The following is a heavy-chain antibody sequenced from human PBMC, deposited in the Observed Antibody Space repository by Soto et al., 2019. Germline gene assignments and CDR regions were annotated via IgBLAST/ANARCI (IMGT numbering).Heavy chain of an antibody. D-gene: IGHD6-13*01. CDR2: IYGNGEK. Sequence: QITLKESGPTLVRPTQTLTLTCTVSGFSLRTDAVGVAWIRQSPGKALEWLGIIYGNGEKPYKSSLQTRLTITRDTSKNQVVLTMTDMAPLDTATYFCAHRIAAPGRTLDYWGQGVLVTVSS. CDR1: GFSLRTDAVG. V-gene: IGHV2-5*01. CDR3: AHRIAAPGRTLDY. J-gene: IGHJ4*02.